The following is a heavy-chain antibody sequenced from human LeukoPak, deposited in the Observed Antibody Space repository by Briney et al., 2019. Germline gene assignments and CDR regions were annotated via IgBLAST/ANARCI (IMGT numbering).Heavy chain of an antibody. CDR3: ARGGDYGDLRYFDY. CDR1: GGSINYYY. V-gene: IGHV4-59*01. J-gene: IGHJ4*02. Sequence: SETLSLTCTVSGGSINYYYWSWIRQPPGKGLELVGYIYYRGSTNYNPSLKSRVTFSVDTSKNQFSLKLNSVTAADTAVYYCARGGDYGDLRYFDYWGQGTLVTVSS. D-gene: IGHD4-17*01. CDR2: IYYRGST.